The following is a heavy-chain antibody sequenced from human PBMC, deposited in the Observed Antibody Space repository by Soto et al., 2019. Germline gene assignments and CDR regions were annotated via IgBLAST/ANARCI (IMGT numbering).Heavy chain of an antibody. CDR3: AREGWYDSTRPSDY. CDR1: GGTFSSYG. D-gene: IGHD3-22*01. Sequence: GASVKVSCKASGGTFSSYGISWVRQAPGQGLEWMGWINAYNGNTKYAQKLQGRVTMTTDTSTSTAYMELRSLRSDDTAVYYCAREGWYDSTRPSDYWGQGTLVTVSS. CDR2: INAYNGNT. V-gene: IGHV1-18*01. J-gene: IGHJ4*02.